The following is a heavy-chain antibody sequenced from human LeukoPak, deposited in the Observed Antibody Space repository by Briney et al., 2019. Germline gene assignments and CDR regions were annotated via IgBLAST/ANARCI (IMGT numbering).Heavy chain of an antibody. CDR2: ISGNGAGT. CDR1: GFTFSSHA. V-gene: IGHV3-23*02. CDR3: AKGVVPAAIHWFDP. Sequence: GGSLRLSCTPSGFTFSSHAMSWVRQAPGKGLEWVSGISGNGAGTYYGDSVKGRFTISRDNSKNTLYLQMNSLRAEDTAVYYCAKGVVPAAIHWFDPWGQGTLVTVSS. J-gene: IGHJ5*02. D-gene: IGHD2-2*01.